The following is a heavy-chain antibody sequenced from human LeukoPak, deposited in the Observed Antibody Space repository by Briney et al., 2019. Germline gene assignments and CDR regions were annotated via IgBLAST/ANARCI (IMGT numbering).Heavy chain of an antibody. Sequence: PSETLSLTCTVSGYSISSGFYWGWIRQPPGKGLEWIGSIYHSGSTHYSSSLKSRVAISMDTSKNQLSLRVSSVTAADTAVYYCARASSGASDYWGQGTLVTVSS. D-gene: IGHD4-17*01. CDR3: ARASSGASDY. CDR1: GYSISSGFY. V-gene: IGHV4-38-2*02. CDR2: IYHSGST. J-gene: IGHJ4*02.